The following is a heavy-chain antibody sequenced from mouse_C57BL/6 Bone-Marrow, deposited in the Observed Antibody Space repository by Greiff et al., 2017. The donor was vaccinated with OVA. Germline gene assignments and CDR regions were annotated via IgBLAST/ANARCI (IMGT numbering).Heavy chain of an antibody. D-gene: IGHD1-1*02. CDR2: IYPGSGNT. CDR1: GYTFTDYY. J-gene: IGHJ4*01. V-gene: IGHV1-76*01. Sequence: QVQLKESGAELVRPGASVKLSCKASGYTFTDYYINWVKQRPGQGLEWIARIYPGSGNTYYNEKFKGKATLTAEKSSSTAYMQLSSLTSEDSAVYFCARGNYGPQDYAMDYWGQGTSVTVSS. CDR3: ARGNYGPQDYAMDY.